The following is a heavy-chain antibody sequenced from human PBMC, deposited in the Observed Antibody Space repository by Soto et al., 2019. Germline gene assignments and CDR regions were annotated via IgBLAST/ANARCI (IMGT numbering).Heavy chain of an antibody. CDR3: ARQPINVAAFDY. J-gene: IGHJ4*02. CDR1: GFTFSSYW. D-gene: IGHD6-13*01. Sequence: EVQLVDSGGGLDQPGGSLRLSCAASGFTFSSYWMNWVRQAPGKGLVWVSLITHDGSSTNYADSVKGRFTISRDNAKNTVYLQMDSLSVEDTAVYYCARQPINVAAFDYWGQGTLVTVSS. CDR2: ITHDGSST. V-gene: IGHV3-74*01.